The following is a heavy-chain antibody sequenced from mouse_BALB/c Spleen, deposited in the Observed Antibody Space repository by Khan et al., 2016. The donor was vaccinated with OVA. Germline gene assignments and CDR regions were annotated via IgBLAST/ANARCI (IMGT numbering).Heavy chain of an antibody. V-gene: IGHV3-8*02. CDR2: IIYTGYT. J-gene: IGHJ3*01. CDR3: AXXTYRYAFVY. Sequence: EVQLQESGPSLVKPSQTLSLTCSVTGDSITTGYWNWIRKFPGNKLEYMGYIIYTGYTYYNPSLKSRISITRHTSNNQYYLQLNSVTDEDTATYYCAXXTYRYAFVYWGQGTLVTVSA. D-gene: IGHD2-14*01. CDR1: GDSITTGY.